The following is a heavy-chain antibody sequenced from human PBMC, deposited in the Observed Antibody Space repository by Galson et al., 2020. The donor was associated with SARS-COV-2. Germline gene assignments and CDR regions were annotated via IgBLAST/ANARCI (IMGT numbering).Heavy chain of an antibody. CDR3: ARHSETGYSDY. Sequence: HGESLKISCKASGYSFSSYWLGWVRQMPGKGLEWMGIIFPGDSATRFSPSFQGQVTISADKSISTVYLQWRSLMTSDTAMYYCARHSETGYSDYWGQGTLVTVSS. V-gene: IGHV5-51*01. J-gene: IGHJ4*02. CDR1: GYSFSSYW. CDR2: IFPGDSAT.